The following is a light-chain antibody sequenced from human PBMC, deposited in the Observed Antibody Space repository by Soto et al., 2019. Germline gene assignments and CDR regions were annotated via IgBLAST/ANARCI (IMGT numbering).Light chain of an antibody. Sequence: EIVMTQSPATLSVSPGERATLSCRASQSLSNNLAWYQQKPGQAPRLLIYSTSTRATGIPARFSGSGSGTEFTLTISSLQSEDFAVYYRQQYNTWPLAFGGGTKVETK. CDR3: QQYNTWPLA. J-gene: IGKJ4*01. CDR2: STS. CDR1: QSLSNN. V-gene: IGKV3-15*01.